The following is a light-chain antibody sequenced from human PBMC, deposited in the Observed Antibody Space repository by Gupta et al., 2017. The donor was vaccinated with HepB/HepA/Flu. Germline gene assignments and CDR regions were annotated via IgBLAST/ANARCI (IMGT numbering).Light chain of an antibody. V-gene: IGKV6-21*01. CDR3: PRT. CDR1: QSIGSR. J-gene: IGKJ4*01. CDR2: YAS. Sequence: EIVLTQSPDFQSVTPKEKVTITCRASQSIGSRLHWYQQKPDQSPKLLITYASQSFSGVPSRFGGSGSGTDCPLTINGVDDEDAATHRGPRTFGRGTKVEIK.